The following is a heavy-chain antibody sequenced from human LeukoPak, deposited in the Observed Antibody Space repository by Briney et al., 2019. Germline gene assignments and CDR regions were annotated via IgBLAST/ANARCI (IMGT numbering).Heavy chain of an antibody. Sequence: GESLRLSCAAAGFTFSNYAMSWVRQTPRKGLDWVSVISSSGDTTHYADSVKGRFIITRDNSKNTLYLQMNRLRVEDTALYYWVEEAGTTLAGGFWGQGTMVSVSS. V-gene: IGHV3-23*01. CDR3: VEEAGTTLAGGF. J-gene: IGHJ3*01. CDR2: ISSSGDTT. CDR1: GFTFSNYA. D-gene: IGHD1-7*01.